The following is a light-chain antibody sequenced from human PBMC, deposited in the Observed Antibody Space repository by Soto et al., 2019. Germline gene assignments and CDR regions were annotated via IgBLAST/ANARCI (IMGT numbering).Light chain of an antibody. V-gene: IGKV1-39*01. J-gene: IGKJ1*01. CDR2: AAS. CDR3: QQYSLDST. Sequence: DIQMTQSPSSLSASVGDRVTITCRASQSITYLNWYQQKPGKAPKLLIYAASSLQSGVPSRFSGSGSGTHFTLTISSLQPDDFTTYYCQQYSLDSTFGQGTKVDIK. CDR1: QSITY.